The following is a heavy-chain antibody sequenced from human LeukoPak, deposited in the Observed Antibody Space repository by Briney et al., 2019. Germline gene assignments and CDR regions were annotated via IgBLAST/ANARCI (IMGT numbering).Heavy chain of an antibody. V-gene: IGHV4-39*07. CDR1: GGSISSSSYY. CDR3: ARDLESGSGSYWGNWFDP. J-gene: IGHJ5*02. Sequence: SETLSLTCTVSGGSISSSSYYWGWIRQPPGKGLEWIGRIYTSGSTNYNPSLKSRVTMPVDTSKNQFSLKLSSVTAADTAVYYCARDLESGSGSYWGNWFDPWGQGTLVTVSS. CDR2: IYTSGST. D-gene: IGHD3-10*01.